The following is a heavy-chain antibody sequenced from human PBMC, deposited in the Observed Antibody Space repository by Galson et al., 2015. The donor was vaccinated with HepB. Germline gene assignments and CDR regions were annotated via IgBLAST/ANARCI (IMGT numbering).Heavy chain of an antibody. D-gene: IGHD2-2*01. J-gene: IGHJ4*02. CDR2: IRYDGSNK. V-gene: IGHV3-30*02. Sequence: SLRLSCAASGFTFSSYGMHWVRQAPGKGLEWVAFIRYDGSNKYYADSVKGRFTISRDNSKNTLYLQMNSLRAEDTAVYYCAKDRALYCSSTSCYAGGYWGQGTLVTVSS. CDR1: GFTFSSYG. CDR3: AKDRALYCSSTSCYAGGY.